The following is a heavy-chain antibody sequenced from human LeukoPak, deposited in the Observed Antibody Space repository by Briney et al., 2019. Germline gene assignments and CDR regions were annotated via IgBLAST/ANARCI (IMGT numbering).Heavy chain of an antibody. CDR2: ISSSSSYI. V-gene: IGHV3-21*01. CDR1: GFTFSSYG. D-gene: IGHD3-9*01. Sequence: GGSLRLSCAASGFTFSSYGMNWVRQAPGKGLEWVSSISSSSSYIYYADSVKGRFTISRDNAKNSLYLQMNSPRAEDTAVYYCAREGGGYDILTGYFRIARYYGMDVWGQGTTVTVSS. CDR3: AREGGGYDILTGYFRIARYYGMDV. J-gene: IGHJ6*02.